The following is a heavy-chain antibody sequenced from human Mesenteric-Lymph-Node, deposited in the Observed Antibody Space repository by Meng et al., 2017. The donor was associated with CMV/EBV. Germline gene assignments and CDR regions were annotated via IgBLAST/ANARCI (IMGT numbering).Heavy chain of an antibody. CDR3: ATDPGDLVVPAALDY. V-gene: IGHV3-23*01. Sequence: GGSLRLSCAASGFTFSSYAMSWVRQAPGKGLEWVSAISGSGGSTYYADSVKGRFTISRDNSKNTLYLQMNSLRAEDTAVYYCATDPGDLVVPAALDYWGQGTRVTVSS. CDR1: GFTFSSYA. D-gene: IGHD2-2*01. CDR2: ISGSGGST. J-gene: IGHJ4*02.